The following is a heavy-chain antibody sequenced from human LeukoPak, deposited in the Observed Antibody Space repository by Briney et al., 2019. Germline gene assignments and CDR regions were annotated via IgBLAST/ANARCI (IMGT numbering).Heavy chain of an antibody. CDR2: IYYSGSS. Sequence: PSETLSLICTVSGGSISSGGYYWSWIRQHPGKGLEWIGYIYYSGSSYYNPSLKSRPTISVDTSKNQFSLKLSSVTVADTAVYYCARETRDYVRFDPWGQGTLVTVSS. J-gene: IGHJ5*02. CDR3: ARETRDYVRFDP. D-gene: IGHD4-17*01. CDR1: GGSISSGGYY. V-gene: IGHV4-31*03.